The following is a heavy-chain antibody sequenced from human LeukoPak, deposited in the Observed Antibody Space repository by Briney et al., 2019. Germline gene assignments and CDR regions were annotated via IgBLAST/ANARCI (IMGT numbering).Heavy chain of an antibody. CDR1: GYSISSGYY. V-gene: IGHV4-38-2*02. D-gene: IGHD3-22*01. CDR3: AGLFYDSSGYYSENAFDI. Sequence: SETLSLTCTVSGYSISSGYYWGWIRQPPGKGLEWIGEINHSGSTNYNPSLKSRVTISVDTSKNQFSLKLSSVTAADTAVYYCAGLFYDSSGYYSENAFDIWGQGTMVTVSS. CDR2: INHSGST. J-gene: IGHJ3*02.